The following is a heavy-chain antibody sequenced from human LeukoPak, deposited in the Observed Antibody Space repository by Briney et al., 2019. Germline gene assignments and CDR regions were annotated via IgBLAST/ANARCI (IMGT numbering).Heavy chain of an antibody. CDR2: MNPNSGNT. CDR1: GYTFTSYD. Sequence: ASVKVSCKASGYTFTSYDINWVRQATGQGLEWMGWMNPNSGNTGYAQKFQGRVTMTRNTSISTAYMELGSLRSEDTAVYYCARLYDSKALDYYYYMDVWGKGTTVTVSS. CDR3: ARLYDSKALDYYYYMDV. V-gene: IGHV1-8*01. D-gene: IGHD3-22*01. J-gene: IGHJ6*03.